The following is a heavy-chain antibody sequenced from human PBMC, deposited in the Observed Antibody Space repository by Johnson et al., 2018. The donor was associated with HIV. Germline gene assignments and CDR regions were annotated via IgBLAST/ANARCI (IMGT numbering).Heavy chain of an antibody. CDR3: AKRATVVSGSPSDAFDI. Sequence: VQLVESGGGLVQPGGSLRLSCAASGFTFSSYDMHWVRQATGKGLEWVSAIGTAGDTYYPGSVKGRFTISRENAKNSLYLQMNSLRAGDTAVYYCAKRATVVSGSPSDAFDIWGQGTMVTVSS. D-gene: IGHD4-23*01. V-gene: IGHV3-13*01. J-gene: IGHJ3*02. CDR2: IGTAGDT. CDR1: GFTFSSYD.